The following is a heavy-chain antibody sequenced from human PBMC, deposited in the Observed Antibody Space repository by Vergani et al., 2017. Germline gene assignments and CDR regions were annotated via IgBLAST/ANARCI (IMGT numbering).Heavy chain of an antibody. CDR2: IYYSGST. CDR3: ARRSTVEWLVKLGWIDP. V-gene: IGHV4-39*01. Sequence: QLQLQESGPGLVKPSATLSLTCSVPGASIRSSNYYWGWIRQPPGKGLEWIASIYYSGSTYYNPSLKSRITISVDTSKNQFSLKLSSVTAADTAVYFCARRSTVEWLVKLGWIDPWGQGILVTVSS. D-gene: IGHD6-19*01. CDR1: GASIRSSNYY. J-gene: IGHJ5*02.